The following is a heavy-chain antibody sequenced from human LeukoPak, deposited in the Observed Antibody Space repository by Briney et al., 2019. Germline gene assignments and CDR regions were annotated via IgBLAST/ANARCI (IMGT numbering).Heavy chain of an antibody. D-gene: IGHD4-17*01. V-gene: IGHV1-18*01. Sequence: GASVKVSCKASGYTFTNFGINWVRQAPGQGLEWMGWISTSNGNTDYAQKLQGRVTMTTDASTSTAYMELRSLRSDDTAVYYCAREAGFTVTTGFFDYWGQGTLVTVSS. CDR3: AREAGFTVTTGFFDY. CDR2: ISTSNGNT. J-gene: IGHJ4*02. CDR1: GYTFTNFG.